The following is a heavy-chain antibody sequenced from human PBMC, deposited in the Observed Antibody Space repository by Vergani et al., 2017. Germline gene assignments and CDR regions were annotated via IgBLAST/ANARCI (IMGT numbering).Heavy chain of an antibody. J-gene: IGHJ6*02. Sequence: QVQLQESGPGLVKPSETLTLTCDVSDSSIMTNPYWGWFRQSPGKGLEWIGCIHHSGDTHYNSSLKSRVSISIVSSSKFSLSLTSVTAADTAIFYCARPWGSGGFFPLSYFFGIDLWGPGTTGT. CDR1: DSSIMTNPY. CDR3: ARPWGSGGFFPLSYFFGIDL. V-gene: IGHV4-38-2*01. D-gene: IGHD3-16*01. CDR2: IHHSGDT.